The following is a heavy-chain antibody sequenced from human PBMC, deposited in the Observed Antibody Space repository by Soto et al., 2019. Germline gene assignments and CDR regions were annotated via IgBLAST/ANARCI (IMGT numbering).Heavy chain of an antibody. V-gene: IGHV3-23*01. CDR3: AKEQKVVRGPFDY. D-gene: IGHD3-22*01. Sequence: EVQLLESGGGLVQPGGSLRLSCAASGFTFSSYAMSWVRQAPGKGLEWVSGISGSGGSTYYADTVKGRFTISRDNSKNTLYLQTNSLRAEDTAVYYCAKEQKVVRGPFDYWGQGTLVTVSS. J-gene: IGHJ4*02. CDR2: ISGSGGST. CDR1: GFTFSSYA.